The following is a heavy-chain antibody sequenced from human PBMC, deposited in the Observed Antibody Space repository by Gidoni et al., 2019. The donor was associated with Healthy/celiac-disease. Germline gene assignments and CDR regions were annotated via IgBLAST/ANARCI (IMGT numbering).Heavy chain of an antibody. D-gene: IGHD5-12*01. Sequence: ELQLLGSGGGLVQPGGSLRLSFAASGFTFSSHAMSWVRQAPGKGLEWVSAISGSGGSTYYADSVKGRFTISRDNSKNTLYLQMNSLRAEDTAVYYCAKGYTGGIDYWGQGTLVTVSS. V-gene: IGHV3-23*01. CDR3: AKGYTGGIDY. CDR2: ISGSGGST. CDR1: GFTFSSHA. J-gene: IGHJ4*02.